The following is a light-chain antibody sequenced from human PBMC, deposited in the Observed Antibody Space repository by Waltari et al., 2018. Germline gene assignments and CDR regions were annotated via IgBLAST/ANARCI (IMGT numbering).Light chain of an antibody. Sequence: EIVLTQSPATLSLSPGETATLSCRASQSVSPNLAWYQQKPGQTPRLLISGASTRATGIPARFSGSWSGTEFTLTISSLQSEDFAVYYCQQYKNWPLTFGGGTKVEIK. J-gene: IGKJ4*01. CDR1: QSVSPN. CDR2: GAS. CDR3: QQYKNWPLT. V-gene: IGKV3-15*01.